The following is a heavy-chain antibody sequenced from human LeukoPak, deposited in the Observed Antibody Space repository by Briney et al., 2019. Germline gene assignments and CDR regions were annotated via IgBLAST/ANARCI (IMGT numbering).Heavy chain of an antibody. CDR3: AIVDTAMILDY. V-gene: IGHV4-39*07. CDR2: INHSGST. D-gene: IGHD5-18*01. Sequence: SETLSLTCTVSGGSISSSSYYWSWIRQPPGKGLEWIGEINHSGSTNYNPSLKSRVTISVDTSKNQFSLKLSSVTAADTAVYYCAIVDTAMILDYWGQGTLVTVSS. CDR1: GGSISSSSYY. J-gene: IGHJ4*02.